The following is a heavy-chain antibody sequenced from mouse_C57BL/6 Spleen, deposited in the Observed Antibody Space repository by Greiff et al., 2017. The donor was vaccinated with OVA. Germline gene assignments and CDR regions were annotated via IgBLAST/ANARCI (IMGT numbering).Heavy chain of an antibody. CDR2: ISSGGSYT. Sequence: EVKVVESGGDLVKPGGSLKLSCAASGFTFSSYGMSWVRQTPDKRLEWVATISSGGSYTYYPDSVKGRFTISRDNAKNTLYLQMSSLKSEDTAMYYCARQDGSYWYFDVWGTGTTVTVSS. D-gene: IGHD2-3*01. CDR3: ARQDGSYWYFDV. V-gene: IGHV5-6*01. CDR1: GFTFSSYG. J-gene: IGHJ1*03.